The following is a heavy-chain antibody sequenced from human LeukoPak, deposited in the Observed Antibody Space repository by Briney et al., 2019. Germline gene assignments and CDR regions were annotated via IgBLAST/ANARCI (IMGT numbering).Heavy chain of an antibody. V-gene: IGHV3-23*01. CDR1: GFIFSYHA. Sequence: PGGSLRLSCGASGFIFSYHAMSWVRQAPGKGLEWVSLVSLSDNIFYADSVKGRFTISGDNSKSTVHLQMDSLRVDDTAVYAKVATPNTLDALDIWGQGTLVTVSS. CDR3: VATPNTLDALDI. CDR2: VSLSDNI. D-gene: IGHD5-12*01. J-gene: IGHJ3*02.